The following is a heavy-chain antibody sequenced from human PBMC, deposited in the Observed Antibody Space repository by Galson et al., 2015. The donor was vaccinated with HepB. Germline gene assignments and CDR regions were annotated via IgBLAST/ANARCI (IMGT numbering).Heavy chain of an antibody. Sequence: SLRLSCAASGFTVSSNYMSWVRQAPGKGLEWVSVIYSGGSTYYADSVKGRFTISRDNSKNTLYLQMSSLRAEDTAVYYCARDGWGGSYYYVDYWGQGTLVTVSS. J-gene: IGHJ4*02. CDR3: ARDGWGGSYYYVDY. CDR2: IYSGGST. D-gene: IGHD1-26*01. CDR1: GFTVSSNY. V-gene: IGHV3-66*01.